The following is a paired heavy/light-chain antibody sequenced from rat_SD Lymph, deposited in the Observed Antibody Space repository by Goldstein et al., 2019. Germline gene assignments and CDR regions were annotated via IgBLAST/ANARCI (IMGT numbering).Heavy chain of an antibody. CDR3: ARQSSYYYDGTYYPDY. D-gene: IGHD1-12*02. V-gene: IGHV5-17*01. CDR2: IIYDGSST. Sequence: EVQLVESGGGLVQPGRSLKFSCAASGFTFSDYAMAWVRQAPKKGLEWVATIIYDGSSTYYRDSVKGRFTISRDNAKSTLYLQMDSLRSEDTATYYCARQSSYYYDGTYYPDYWGQGVMVTVSS. J-gene: IGHJ2*01. CDR1: GFTFSDYA.
Light chain of an antibody. Sequence: DIQMTQSPPSLSASLGDKVTITCQASQNINKYIAWYQQKAGKAPRLLIRYTSTLESGTPSRFSGNGSGRDYSFSISNVESEDIASYYCLQYINLPPWTFGGGTKLELK. V-gene: IGKV19S2*01. CDR1: QNINKY. CDR3: LQYINLPPWT. CDR2: YTS. J-gene: IGKJ1*01.